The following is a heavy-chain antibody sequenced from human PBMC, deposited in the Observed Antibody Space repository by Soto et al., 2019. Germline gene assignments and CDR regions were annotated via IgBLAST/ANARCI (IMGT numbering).Heavy chain of an antibody. CDR1: GFTFSRYA. V-gene: IGHV3-23*01. CDR2: ISASGGDT. CDR3: AKESLNGYFDY. D-gene: IGHD2-8*01. J-gene: IGHJ4*02. Sequence: GGSLRLSCAASGFTFSRYAMGWGGEAAGKGLEWVSGISASGGDTYYAHSVKRRFPISRDNSKHTLFLQMNSLRAEDTAVYYCAKESLNGYFDYWGQGTLVTVSS.